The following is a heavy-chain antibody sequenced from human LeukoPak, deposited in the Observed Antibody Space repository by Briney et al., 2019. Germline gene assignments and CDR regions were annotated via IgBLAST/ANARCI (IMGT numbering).Heavy chain of an antibody. J-gene: IGHJ5*02. CDR2: MNPNSGNT. CDR3: ARGHEYYYDSSGYYYYHWFDP. CDR1: GYTFTSYD. V-gene: IGHV1-8*01. D-gene: IGHD3-22*01. Sequence: ASVKVSCKASGYTFTSYDINWVRQATGQGLEWMGWMNPNSGNTGYAQKFQGRVTMTRNTSISTAHMELSSLRSEDTAVYYCARGHEYYYDSSGYYYYHWFDPWGQGTLVTVSS.